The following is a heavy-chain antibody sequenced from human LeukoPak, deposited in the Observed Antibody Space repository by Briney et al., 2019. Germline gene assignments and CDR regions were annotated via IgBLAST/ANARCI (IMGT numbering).Heavy chain of an antibody. CDR3: ARDGRGWLLPFDY. J-gene: IGHJ4*02. V-gene: IGHV4-34*01. CDR2: INHSGST. Sequence: SETLSLTCAVYGGSFSGYYWSWIRQPPGKGLEWIGEINHSGSTNYNPSLKSRVTISVDTSKNQFSLKLSSVTAADTAVYYCARDGRGWLLPFDYWGQGTLVTVSS. CDR1: GGSFSGYY. D-gene: IGHD1-26*01.